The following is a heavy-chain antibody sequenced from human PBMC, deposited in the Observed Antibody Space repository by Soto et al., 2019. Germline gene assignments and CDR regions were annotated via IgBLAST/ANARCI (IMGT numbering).Heavy chain of an antibody. Sequence: EVQLEESGGGLVQPGGSLRLSCAASGFTLSMYWMTWVRQAPGRGLEWVANIKQDGSKKSYLDSVRGRFTISRDNVRNSLYLQMDSLRGEDTALYYCARDVSPGSSSLYLDAFDIWGQGTMVIVSS. V-gene: IGHV3-7*05. J-gene: IGHJ3*02. CDR1: GFTLSMYW. D-gene: IGHD6-13*01. CDR3: ARDVSPGSSSLYLDAFDI. CDR2: IKQDGSKK.